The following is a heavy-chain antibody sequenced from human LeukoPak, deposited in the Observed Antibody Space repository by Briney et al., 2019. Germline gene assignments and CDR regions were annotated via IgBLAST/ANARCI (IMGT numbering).Heavy chain of an antibody. CDR3: ASIYYDFWSGTFDY. CDR1: GYTFTGYY. CDR2: INPNSGGT. Sequence: ASVKVSCKASGYTFTGYYMHWVRQAPGQGLEWMGWINPNSGGTNYAQKFQGRVNMTRDTSISTAYMELSRLRSDDTAVYYCASIYYDFWSGTFDYWGQGTLVTVSS. V-gene: IGHV1-2*02. J-gene: IGHJ4*02. D-gene: IGHD3-3*01.